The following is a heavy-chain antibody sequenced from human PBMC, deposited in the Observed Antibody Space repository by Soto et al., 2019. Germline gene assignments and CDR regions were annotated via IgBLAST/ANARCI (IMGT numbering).Heavy chain of an antibody. CDR1: GFTFSNYA. V-gene: IGHV3-23*01. CDR2: ISGSGGST. J-gene: IGHJ4*02. CDR3: ARRSSGWYFDY. Sequence: EVQLLESGGGLVQPGGSLRLSCAAPGFTFSNYAMNWVGQAPGKGLEWVSVISGSGGSTYYADSVKGRFTISRDNSKNTLYLQMNSLRGEDTAVYYCARRSSGWYFDYWGQGTLVTVSS. D-gene: IGHD6-19*01.